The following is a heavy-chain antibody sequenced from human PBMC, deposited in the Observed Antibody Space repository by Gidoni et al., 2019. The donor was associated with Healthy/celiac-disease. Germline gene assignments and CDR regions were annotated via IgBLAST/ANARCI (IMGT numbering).Heavy chain of an antibody. V-gene: IGHV3-11*01. CDR1: GFTFSDYY. CDR3: ASPMGLGDIVVVPAAIPYYYYGMDV. Sequence: QVQLVESGGGLVKPGGSLRLSCAASGFTFSDYYMSWIRQAPGKGLEWVSYISSSGSTIYYADSVKGRFTISRDNAKNSLYLQMNSLRAEDTAVYYCASPMGLGDIVVVPAAIPYYYYGMDVWGQGTTVTVSS. D-gene: IGHD2-2*02. J-gene: IGHJ6*02. CDR2: ISSSGSTI.